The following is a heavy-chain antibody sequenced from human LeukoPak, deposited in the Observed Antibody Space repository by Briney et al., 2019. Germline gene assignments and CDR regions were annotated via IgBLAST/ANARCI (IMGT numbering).Heavy chain of an antibody. CDR3: ARVIRTGTTGVDY. CDR1: GFTFSSYG. Sequence: GGSLRLSCAASGFTFSSYGMHWVRQAPGKGLEWVAVIWYDGSNKYYADSVKGRFTISRDNAKNSLYLQMNSLRAEDTAMYYCARVIRTGTTGVDYWGQGTLVTVSS. D-gene: IGHD1-7*01. V-gene: IGHV3-33*01. CDR2: IWYDGSNK. J-gene: IGHJ4*02.